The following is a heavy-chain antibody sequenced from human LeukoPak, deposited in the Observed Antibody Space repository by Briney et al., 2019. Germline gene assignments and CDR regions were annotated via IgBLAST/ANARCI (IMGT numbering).Heavy chain of an antibody. CDR3: ARDTVGATTNYYYGMDV. CDR2: IYYSGST. Sequence: SETLSLTCTVSGGSISSYYWSWIRQPPGKGLEWIGYIYYSGSTNYNPSLKSRVTISVDTSKNQFSLKLSSVTAADTAVYYCARDTVGATTNYYYGMDVWGQGTMVTVSS. CDR1: GGSISSYY. V-gene: IGHV4-59*01. J-gene: IGHJ6*02. D-gene: IGHD1-26*01.